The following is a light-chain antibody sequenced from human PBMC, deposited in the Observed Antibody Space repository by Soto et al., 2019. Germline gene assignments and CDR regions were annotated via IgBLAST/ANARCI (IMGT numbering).Light chain of an antibody. Sequence: ETVMTQSPATLSVSPGERATLSCRASESVSSNLAWYQQQPGQAPRLLIYGASTRATGIPARFSGSGSGTEFTLTISSLQSEDFAVCYCQQYNNWPPFTFGPGTKVDIK. CDR2: GAS. V-gene: IGKV3-15*01. CDR3: QQYNNWPPFT. CDR1: ESVSSN. J-gene: IGKJ3*01.